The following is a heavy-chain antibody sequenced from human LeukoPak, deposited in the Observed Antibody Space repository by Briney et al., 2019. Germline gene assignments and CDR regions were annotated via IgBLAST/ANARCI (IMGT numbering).Heavy chain of an antibody. CDR1: GGSVSSGSYY. D-gene: IGHD1-26*01. J-gene: IGHJ4*02. V-gene: IGHV4-61*01. CDR2: IYYSGST. CDR3: ARGDGMGDRVDFDY. Sequence: PSENLSLTCTVSGGSVSSGSYYWSWIRQPPGKGLEWIGYIYYSGSTNYNPSLKSRVTISVDTSKNQFSLKLSSVTAADTAVYYCARGDGMGDRVDFDYWGQGTLVTVSS.